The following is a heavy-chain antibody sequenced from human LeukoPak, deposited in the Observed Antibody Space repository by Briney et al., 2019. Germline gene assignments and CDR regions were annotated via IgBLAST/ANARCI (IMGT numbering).Heavy chain of an antibody. D-gene: IGHD2-2*01. J-gene: IGHJ4*02. CDR3: ARISGSRYHLVY. CDR2: MEWDDDK. CDR1: VLSLRARGMS. V-gene: IGHV2-70*11. Sequence: SGPALAHPPQPLTLTYTYSVLSLRARGMSMTWIRQPPEKALEWLARMEWDDDKYFYTSLKTKLTSSKDTSKIPVVLTMTNMDPVDISTYYCARISGSRYHLVYWGQGALVTVCS.